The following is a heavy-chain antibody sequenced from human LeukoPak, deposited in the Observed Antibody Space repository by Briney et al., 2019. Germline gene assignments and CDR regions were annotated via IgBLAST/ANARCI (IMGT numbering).Heavy chain of an antibody. Sequence: SETLSLTCTVSGDSITSGRYYWSWIRQPAGKELEWIGRIYSSGNTDYHPYIVSLKSRVSLSLDTSKNQFFLDLTSVTAADTAVYCCARDTGSYPHVAFDIWGQGTLVTVSS. D-gene: IGHD1-26*01. CDR1: GDSITSGRYY. CDR3: ARDTGSYPHVAFDI. CDR2: IYSSGNT. J-gene: IGHJ3*02. V-gene: IGHV4-61*02.